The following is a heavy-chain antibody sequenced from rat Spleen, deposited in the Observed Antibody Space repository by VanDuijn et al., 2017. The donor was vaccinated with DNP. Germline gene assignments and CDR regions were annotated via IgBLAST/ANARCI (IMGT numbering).Heavy chain of an antibody. V-gene: IGHV2-32*01. Sequence: QVQLKESGPGLVQPSQTLSLTCTVSGFSLTSYHVHWVRQPPGKGLEWMGVMWSDGNTSYNSALKSRLSISRDTSKNQVFLKMNSLQADDTGTYYCTRGPSFNCWGQGVMVTVSS. CDR1: GFSLTSYH. CDR2: MWSDGNT. J-gene: IGHJ2*01. D-gene: IGHD1-10*01. CDR3: TRGPSFNC.